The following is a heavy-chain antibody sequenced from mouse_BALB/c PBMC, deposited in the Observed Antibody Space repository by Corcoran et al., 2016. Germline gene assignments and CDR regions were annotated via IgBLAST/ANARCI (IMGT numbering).Heavy chain of an antibody. V-gene: IGHV4-1*02. Sequence: EVKLLESGGGLVQRGGTLKLSCAASGFDFSGYWMSWVRQAPGKGLEWIGEINPDSSTINYTPSLKDKFIISRDNAKNTMYLQMSKVRSEDTALYYCPRNWDVGFDYWGQGTTFTVSS. CDR1: GFDFSGYW. CDR2: INPDSSTI. D-gene: IGHD4-1*01. CDR3: PRNWDVGFDY. J-gene: IGHJ2*01.